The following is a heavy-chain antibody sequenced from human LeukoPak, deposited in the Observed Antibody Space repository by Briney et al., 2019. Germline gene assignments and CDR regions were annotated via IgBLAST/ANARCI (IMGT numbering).Heavy chain of an antibody. D-gene: IGHD2-15*01. V-gene: IGHV1-46*01. CDR2: INPSGGST. J-gene: IGHJ5*02. CDR1: GYTYTSYY. Sequence: PVASVKVSCKASGYTYTSYYMHWVRQAPGQGLEWMGIINPSGGSTSHAQKFQGRVTMTRDTSTSTVYMELSSLRSEDTAVYYCARSVVVVAQFDPWGQGTLVTVSS. CDR3: ARSVVVVAQFDP.